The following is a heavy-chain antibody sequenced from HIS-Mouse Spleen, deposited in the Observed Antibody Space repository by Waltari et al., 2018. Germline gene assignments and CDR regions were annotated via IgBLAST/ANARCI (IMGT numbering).Heavy chain of an antibody. CDR2: MNPNSGNT. Sequence: QVQLVQSGAEVKKPGASVKVSCKASGYTFTSYDLNWVRQATGQGLEWMGWMNPNSGNTGYAQKFQGRVTMTRNTSISTAYMELSSLRSEDTAVYYCARPRNRQQLVGYYYYGMDVWGQGTTVTVSS. J-gene: IGHJ6*02. CDR3: ARPRNRQQLVGYYYYGMDV. V-gene: IGHV1-8*01. CDR1: GYTFTSYD. D-gene: IGHD6-13*01.